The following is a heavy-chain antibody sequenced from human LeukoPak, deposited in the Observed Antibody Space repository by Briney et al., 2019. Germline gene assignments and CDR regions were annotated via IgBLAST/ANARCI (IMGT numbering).Heavy chain of an antibody. CDR1: GFTFSSYE. Sequence: GGSLRLSCAASGFTFSSYEMNWVRQAPGKGLEWVSYISSSGSTIYYADSVKGRFTISRDNAKNSLYLQMSSLRAEDTAVYYCARGGSSWTYFDYWGQGTLVTVSS. CDR2: ISSSGSTI. V-gene: IGHV3-48*03. D-gene: IGHD6-13*01. CDR3: ARGGSSWTYFDY. J-gene: IGHJ4*02.